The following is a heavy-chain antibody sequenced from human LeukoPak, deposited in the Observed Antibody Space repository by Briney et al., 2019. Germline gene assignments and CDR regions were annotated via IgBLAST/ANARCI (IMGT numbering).Heavy chain of an antibody. CDR1: GYTFRNYA. CDR3: ATSGGRYWDY. J-gene: IGHJ4*02. D-gene: IGHD3-9*01. V-gene: IGHV3-23*01. Sequence: GGSLRLSCAASGYTFRNYAMSWVRQAPGKGLEWVSEITGSGDSIDYADSVKGRFTISRDNVKDTLYLQMNNLRAEDTAVYYCATSGGRYWDYWAPETLVTVSS. CDR2: ITGSGDSI.